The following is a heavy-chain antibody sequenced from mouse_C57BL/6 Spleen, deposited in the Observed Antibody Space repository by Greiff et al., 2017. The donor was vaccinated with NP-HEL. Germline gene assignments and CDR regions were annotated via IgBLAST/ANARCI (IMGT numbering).Heavy chain of an antibody. CDR3: TTRGSSGYGGNYAMDY. CDR2: IDPEDGDT. CDR1: GFNIKDYY. J-gene: IGHJ4*01. V-gene: IGHV14-1*01. Sequence: VQLQQSGAELVRPGASVKLSCTASGFNIKDYYMHWVKQRPEQGLEWIGRIDPEDGDTEYAPKFQGKATMTADTSSNPAYLQLSSLTAEDTAVYYCTTRGSSGYGGNYAMDYWGQGTSVTVSS. D-gene: IGHD3-2*02.